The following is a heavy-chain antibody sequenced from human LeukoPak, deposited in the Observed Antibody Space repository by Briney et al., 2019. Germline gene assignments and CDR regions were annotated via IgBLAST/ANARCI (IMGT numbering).Heavy chain of an antibody. CDR1: GGSISSGGYY. Sequence: SQTLSLTCTVSGGSISSGGYYWSWIRQHPGKGLEWIGYIYYSGSTYYIPSLKSRVTISVDTSKNQFSLKLSSVTAADTAVYYCARATGIAAVEGWFDPWGQGTLVTVSS. V-gene: IGHV4-31*03. D-gene: IGHD6-13*01. CDR2: IYYSGST. CDR3: ARATGIAAVEGWFDP. J-gene: IGHJ5*02.